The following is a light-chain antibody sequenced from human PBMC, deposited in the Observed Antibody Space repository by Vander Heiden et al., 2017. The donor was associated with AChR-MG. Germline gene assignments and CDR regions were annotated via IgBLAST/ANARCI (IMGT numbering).Light chain of an antibody. CDR1: QGVNTY. Sequence: DIQMTQSPSSLSASVGHRVTISCRASQGVNTYLNWYQQKPGRAPNLLIYAASSLQSGVPSRFSGSGSGTDFTLTISSLQPEDFATYYCQQIDSSPRTFGQGTKVEIK. CDR2: AAS. CDR3: QQIDSSPRT. J-gene: IGKJ1*01. V-gene: IGKV1-39*01.